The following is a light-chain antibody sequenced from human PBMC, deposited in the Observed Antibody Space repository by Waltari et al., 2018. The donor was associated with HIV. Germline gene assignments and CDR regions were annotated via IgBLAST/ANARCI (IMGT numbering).Light chain of an antibody. CDR1: QDSSNS. CDR3: QQLNTYPHT. Sequence: DIHSTQSPSFLSASVGDRVTLTCRASQDSSNSVAWYQQRPGKAPKLLIYSTSTLQSGVPSRFRGSRSRTEFTLTIASLQAEDFATYFCQQLNTYPHTFGQGTKVEI. J-gene: IGKJ2*01. CDR2: STS. V-gene: IGKV1-9*01.